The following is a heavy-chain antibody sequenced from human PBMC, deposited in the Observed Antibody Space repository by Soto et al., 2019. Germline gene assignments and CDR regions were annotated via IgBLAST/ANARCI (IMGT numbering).Heavy chain of an antibody. J-gene: IGHJ5*02. V-gene: IGHV4-4*07. CDR1: GGASTSYY. D-gene: IGHD3-3*01. CDR3: ARGQRFPDWFDP. CDR2: ISCRWST. Sequence: SETPSLSCTVSGGASTSYYWTWIRQPAGQGLEWIGRISCRWSTKDNPSLQSRSAMSLDTSKNQCSLTLASVTAADTAVYYCARGQRFPDWFDPWGQGTLVTVSS.